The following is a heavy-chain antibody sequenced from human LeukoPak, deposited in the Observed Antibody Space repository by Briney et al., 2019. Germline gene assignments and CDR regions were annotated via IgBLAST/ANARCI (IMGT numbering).Heavy chain of an antibody. J-gene: IGHJ4*02. CDR2: INPDSGAT. D-gene: IGHD2-15*01. V-gene: IGHV1-2*02. Sequence: GASVKVSCKTCGYTFTDYYVHWVRQDPGQGLEWLAWINPDSGATNFAQRFQGRVTMTRDTSVNTVHMELNRLRSDDTAVYYCARDLCHGGSCFHFDSWGQGTLVTISS. CDR1: GYTFTDYY. CDR3: ARDLCHGGSCFHFDS.